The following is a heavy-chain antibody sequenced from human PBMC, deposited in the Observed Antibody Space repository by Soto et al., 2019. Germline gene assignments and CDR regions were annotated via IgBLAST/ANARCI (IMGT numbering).Heavy chain of an antibody. D-gene: IGHD1-26*01. Sequence: QVQLVQSGAEMKQPGASVKLSCQASGYIFIHCFMHWVRQAPGQGLEWMGGINPSSGTTTYAQKIQGRVTVTRDTSTSTVYMELRSLGSGDTAMYYCARSLGETTSLFDYWGQGSLVTVSA. V-gene: IGHV1-46*01. J-gene: IGHJ4*02. CDR2: INPSSGTT. CDR3: ARSLGETTSLFDY. CDR1: GYIFIHCF.